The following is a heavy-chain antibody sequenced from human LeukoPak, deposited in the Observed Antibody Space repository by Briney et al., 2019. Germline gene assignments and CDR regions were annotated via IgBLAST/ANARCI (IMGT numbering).Heavy chain of an antibody. CDR2: IKSKTDGGTT. CDR3: TTEDIVVVVGAYDP. D-gene: IGHD2-15*01. CDR1: GFTFSHAW. Sequence: GGSLRLSCAASGFTFSHAWMTWVRQAPGKGLEWVGRIKSKTDGGTTDYAAPVKGRFTISRDDSKNTLYLQMNSLKIEDTAVYYCTTEDIVVVVGAYDPWGQGTLVTVFS. J-gene: IGHJ5*02. V-gene: IGHV3-15*01.